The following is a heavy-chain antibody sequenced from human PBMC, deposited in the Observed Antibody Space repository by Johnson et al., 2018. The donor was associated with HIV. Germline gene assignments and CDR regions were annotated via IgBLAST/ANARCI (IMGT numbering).Heavy chain of an antibody. CDR1: GFTVSSNY. J-gene: IGHJ3*02. Sequence: VQLVESGGGLVQPGGSLRLSCAASGFTVSSNYMSWVRQGPGKGLEWVSVINSGGDTYYADSVNGRCTISRDNSKNTLYLQMNSLRAEDTAVYYCARACRDGYTCDVYDIWGQGTMLTVSS. D-gene: IGHD5-24*01. CDR2: INSGGDT. V-gene: IGHV3-66*01. CDR3: ARACRDGYTCDVYDI.